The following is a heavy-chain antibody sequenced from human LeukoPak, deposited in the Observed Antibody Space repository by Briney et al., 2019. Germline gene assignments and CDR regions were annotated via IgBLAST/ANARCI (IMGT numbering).Heavy chain of an antibody. V-gene: IGHV3-30-3*01. J-gene: IGHJ4*02. CDR3: ARVGGSYYHFDY. CDR1: GFTFGSYA. D-gene: IGHD1-26*01. CDR2: IPYDGSNK. Sequence: GGSLRLSCAASGFTFGSYAMHWVRQAPGKGLEWVAVIPYDGSNKYYADSVKGRFTISRDNSKNTLYLQMNSLRAEDTAVYYCARVGGSYYHFDYWGQGTLVTVSS.